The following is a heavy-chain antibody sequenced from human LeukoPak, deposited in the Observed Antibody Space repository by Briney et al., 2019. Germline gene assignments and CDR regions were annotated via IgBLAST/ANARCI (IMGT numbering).Heavy chain of an antibody. CDR3: AKESPVFDY. J-gene: IGHJ4*02. CDR2: ISGNGGST. V-gene: IGHV3-23*01. CDR1: GFTFISYA. Sequence: GGSLRLSCAASGFTFISYAMSWVRQAPGKGLEWVSVISGNGGSTHYADSAKGRFTISRDNSKNTPYLQMSSLRAEDTAVYYCAKESPVFDYWGQGTLVTVSS.